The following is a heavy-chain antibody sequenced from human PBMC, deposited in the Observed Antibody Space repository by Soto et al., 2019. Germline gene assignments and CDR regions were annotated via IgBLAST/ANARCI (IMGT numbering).Heavy chain of an antibody. J-gene: IGHJ4*02. Sequence: QVHLVESGAEVKKAGASVKVSCKASGYTFTGYDIHWVRQAPGQGFEWVGWINPSTGGTSYAQKFQGRVTVTRDTSICTAYMELTRLRSNDTAEYYCARDLGGLGDPFDNWGQGTRVTVFS. V-gene: IGHV1-2*02. CDR2: INPSTGGT. CDR1: GYTFTGYD. CDR3: ARDLGGLGDPFDN. D-gene: IGHD3-16*01.